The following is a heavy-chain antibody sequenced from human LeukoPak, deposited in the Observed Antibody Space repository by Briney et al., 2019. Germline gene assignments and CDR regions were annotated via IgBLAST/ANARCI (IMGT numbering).Heavy chain of an antibody. CDR1: GFTFSSYS. J-gene: IGHJ3*02. D-gene: IGHD3-22*01. Sequence: GGSLRLSCAASGFTFSSYSMNWVRQAPGKGREWVSSISSRSSYIYYADSVKGRFTISRDNAKNSLYLQMNSLRAEDTAVYYCARGVYYYDSSGSKLGSDDAFDIWGQGTMVTVSS. V-gene: IGHV3-21*01. CDR2: ISSRSSYI. CDR3: ARGVYYYDSSGSKLGSDDAFDI.